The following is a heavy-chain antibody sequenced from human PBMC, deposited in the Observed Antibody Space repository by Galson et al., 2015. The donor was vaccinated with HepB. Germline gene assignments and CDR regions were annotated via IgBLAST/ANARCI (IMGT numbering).Heavy chain of an antibody. CDR3: ARVGLTMRFDP. Sequence: SVKVSCKASGYTFTNYNMHWVRQAPGQRLEWMGLINAGTGKTKYSQKSQGRVTITRDTSANTAYMELSSLRSEDTAVYYCARVGLTMRFDPWGQGTLVTVSS. CDR1: GYTFTNYN. V-gene: IGHV1-3*01. D-gene: IGHD3-3*01. J-gene: IGHJ5*02. CDR2: INAGTGKT.